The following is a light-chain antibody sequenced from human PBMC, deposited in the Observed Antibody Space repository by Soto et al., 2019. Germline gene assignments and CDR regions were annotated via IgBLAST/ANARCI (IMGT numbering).Light chain of an antibody. Sequence: EIVLTQSPATLSVSPGGGATLSCRASQSVSSHLAWYQQKPGQGPRLLIYDASTRATGIPARFSGSGSGTEFTLTISSLQSEDFGVYYCQHYDGWHLTFGQGTKVDIK. V-gene: IGKV3-15*01. CDR2: DAS. J-gene: IGKJ1*01. CDR3: QHYDGWHLT. CDR1: QSVSSH.